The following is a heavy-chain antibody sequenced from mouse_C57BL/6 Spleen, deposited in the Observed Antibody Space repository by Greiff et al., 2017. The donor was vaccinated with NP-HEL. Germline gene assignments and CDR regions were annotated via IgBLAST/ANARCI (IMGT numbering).Heavy chain of an antibody. CDR2: IYPGSGST. Sequence: QVQLQQPGAELVKPGASVKMSCKASGYTFTSYWITWVKQRPGQGLEWIGDIYPGSGSTNYNEKFKSKATLTVDTSSSTAYMQLSSLTSEDSAVYYCARTLYSTMVTKNYWGQGTTLTVSS. D-gene: IGHD2-2*01. CDR1: GYTFTSYW. J-gene: IGHJ2*01. CDR3: ARTLYSTMVTKNY. V-gene: IGHV1-55*01.